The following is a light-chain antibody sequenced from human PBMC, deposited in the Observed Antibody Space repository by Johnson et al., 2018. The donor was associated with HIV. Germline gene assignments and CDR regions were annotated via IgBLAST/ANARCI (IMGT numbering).Light chain of an antibody. CDR2: ENN. J-gene: IGLJ1*01. CDR3: GTWDSSLISNV. CDR1: SSNIGNNY. Sequence: HSVLTQPPSVSAAPGQKVNISCSGSSSNIGNNYVSWYQQLPGTAPKLLIYENNKRPSGIPDRFSGSKSGTSATLGITGLQTGDEADYYCGTWDSSLISNVFGAGTKVTGL. V-gene: IGLV1-51*02.